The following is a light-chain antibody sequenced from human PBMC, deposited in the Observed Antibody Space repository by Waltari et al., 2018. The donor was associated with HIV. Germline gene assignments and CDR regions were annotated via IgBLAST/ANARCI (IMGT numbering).Light chain of an antibody. CDR2: RNY. CDR1: TSNIETAA. J-gene: IGLJ3*02. CDR3: VSYDSRLDERL. Sequence: QSVLTQPPSVSGTPGQTVTISCSGSTSNIETAALYWYQQLPGTAPKLIIYRNYKRHSGVSDRFSCSKSGASASLVISGLRSEDEAHYYCVSYDSRLDERLFGGGTKLTVL. V-gene: IGLV1-47*01.